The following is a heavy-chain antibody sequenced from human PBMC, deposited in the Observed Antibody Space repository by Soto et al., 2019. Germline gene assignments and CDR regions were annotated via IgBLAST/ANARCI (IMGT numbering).Heavy chain of an antibody. D-gene: IGHD3-10*01. CDR2: FYYSGNT. CDR3: TRHYYGSGSYVWFDP. CDR1: GGSVSGYY. Sequence: TLSLTCTVSGGSVSGYYWSWIRQPPGKGLEWIGYFYYSGNTNYNPSLKSRVTMSVDTSKNQFSLKLSSVTATDTAVYYCTRHYYGSGSYVWFDPWGQGTLVTVSS. J-gene: IGHJ5*02. V-gene: IGHV4-59*08.